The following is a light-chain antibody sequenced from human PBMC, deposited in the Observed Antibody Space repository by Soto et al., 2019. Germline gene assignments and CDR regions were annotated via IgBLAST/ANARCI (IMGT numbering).Light chain of an antibody. V-gene: IGLV2-8*01. J-gene: IGLJ2*01. CDR3: SSYAGSNNFVV. CDR1: SSDVGGYNY. Sequence: QSALTQPPSASGSPGQSVTISCTGISSDVGGYNYVSWYQQHPGKAPKLMIYEVSKRPSGVPDRFSGSKSGYTASLTVSGLQAEDEADYYCSSYAGSNNFVVFGGGTKLTVL. CDR2: EVS.